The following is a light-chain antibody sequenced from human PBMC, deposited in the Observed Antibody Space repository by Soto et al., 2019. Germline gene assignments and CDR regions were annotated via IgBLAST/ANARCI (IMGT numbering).Light chain of an antibody. CDR1: QSVISY. Sequence: EVVMTQSPVTLSVSPGEGATLSCRASQSVISYLAWYQQKPGQAPRLLIYGASTRATDVPARFSGSGSGTEFTVTISSLQPEDFGVYYCQQYNNWPWLTFGGGTKAEI. CDR2: GAS. J-gene: IGKJ4*01. CDR3: QQYNNWPWLT. V-gene: IGKV3-15*01.